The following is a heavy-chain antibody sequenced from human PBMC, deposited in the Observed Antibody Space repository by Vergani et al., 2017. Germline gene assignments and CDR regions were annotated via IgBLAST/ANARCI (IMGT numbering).Heavy chain of an antibody. Sequence: EVQLVESGGGLIQPGGSLRLSCAASGFTFSSYSMNWVRQAPGKGLEWVSYISSSSSTIYYADSVKGRFTISRDNSKNTLYLQMNSLRAEDTAVYYCAKYYGDYQNYYYYMDVWGKGTTVTVSS. D-gene: IGHD4-17*01. V-gene: IGHV3-48*01. CDR2: ISSSSSTI. CDR3: AKYYGDYQNYYYYMDV. CDR1: GFTFSSYS. J-gene: IGHJ6*03.